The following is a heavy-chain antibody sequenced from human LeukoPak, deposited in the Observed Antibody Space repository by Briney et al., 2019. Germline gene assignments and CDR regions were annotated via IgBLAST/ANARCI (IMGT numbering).Heavy chain of an antibody. D-gene: IGHD3-16*02. CDR1: GYTFTSYA. Sequence: ASVKVSCKASGYTFTSYAMNWVRQAPGQGLEWMGWINTNTGNPTYARGFTGRFVFSLNTSVSTAYLQISSLKAEDTAVYYCARGAPLPGGVIVRGYYYYGMDVWGQGTTVTVSS. J-gene: IGHJ6*02. CDR3: ARGAPLPGGVIVRGYYYYGMDV. V-gene: IGHV7-4-1*02. CDR2: INTNTGNP.